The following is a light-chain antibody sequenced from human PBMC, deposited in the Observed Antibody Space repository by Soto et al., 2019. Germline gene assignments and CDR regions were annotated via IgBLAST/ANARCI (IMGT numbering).Light chain of an antibody. J-gene: IGKJ5*01. CDR2: LGS. Sequence: DIVMTQSPLSLPVTPGEPASISCRSSQSLLHSNGYNYLDWYLQKPGQSPQLLIYLGSHRASGVPDRFSGSGSGSDFTLQISRVETEDVGVYYCMQALQTPRSITFGQGTRLEIK. CDR1: QSLLHSNGYNY. V-gene: IGKV2-28*01. CDR3: MQALQTPRSIT.